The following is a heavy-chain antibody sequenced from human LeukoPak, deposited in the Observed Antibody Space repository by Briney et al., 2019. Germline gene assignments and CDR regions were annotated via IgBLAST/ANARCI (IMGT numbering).Heavy chain of an antibody. CDR1: SYRSPNYG. J-gene: IGHJ6*03. V-gene: IGHV1-18*01. CDR3: AIPAKGAYFYYYMDV. Sequence: GASVKVSCKASSYRSPNYGITWVRQAPGHGREWMGWISTYNGNTQYAQNLQGRVTLTTDSSTNTVYMELRSLTSDDTAVYYCAIPAKGAYFYYYMDVWGEGTSVTVSS. CDR2: ISTYNGNT.